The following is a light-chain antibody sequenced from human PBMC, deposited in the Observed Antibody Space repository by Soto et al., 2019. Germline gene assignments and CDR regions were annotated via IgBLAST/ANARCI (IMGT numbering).Light chain of an antibody. CDR3: VLYMGSGTWV. CDR1: SGSVSTNYY. Sequence: QAVVTQEPSFSVSLGRTVTLTCGLSSGSVSTNYYPSWYQQTPGQAPRTLIYSTNTRSSGVPDRFSGSILGNKAALTITGAQADDESDYYCVLYMGSGTWVFGGGTKLTVL. CDR2: STN. J-gene: IGLJ3*02. V-gene: IGLV8-61*01.